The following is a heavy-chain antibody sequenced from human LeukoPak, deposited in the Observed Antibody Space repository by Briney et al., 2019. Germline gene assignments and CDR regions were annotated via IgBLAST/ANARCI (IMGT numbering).Heavy chain of an antibody. Sequence: GGSLRLSCAASGFTVGSNYMSWVRQAPGKGLEWVLIIYSGGSTYYADSVKGPFTISRDNSKNTLYLQMNSLRAEDTAVYYCARDKAPYYYGSGSYSDYWGQGTLVTVSS. CDR1: GFTVGSNY. D-gene: IGHD3-10*01. J-gene: IGHJ4*02. V-gene: IGHV3-66*02. CDR3: ARDKAPYYYGSGSYSDY. CDR2: IYSGGST.